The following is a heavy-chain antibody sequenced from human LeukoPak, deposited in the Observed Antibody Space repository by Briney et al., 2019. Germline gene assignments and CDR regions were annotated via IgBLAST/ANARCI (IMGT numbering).Heavy chain of an antibody. CDR2: INSDGSST. Sequence: GGSLRLSCAASGFTFSSYWMHWVRQAPGKGLVWVSRINSDGSSTSYADSMKGRFTISRDNAKNTLYLQMNSLRAEDTAVYYCARVGFSYGYYSAFDYWGQGTLVTVSS. V-gene: IGHV3-74*01. CDR1: GFTFSSYW. J-gene: IGHJ4*02. CDR3: ARVGFSYGYYSAFDY. D-gene: IGHD5-18*01.